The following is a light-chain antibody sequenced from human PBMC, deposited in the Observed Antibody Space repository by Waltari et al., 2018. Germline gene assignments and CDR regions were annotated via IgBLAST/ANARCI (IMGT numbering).Light chain of an antibody. CDR3: QSYDSSLSGYV. Sequence: QSVLTQPPSVSGAPGQRVTISCTGRSSHIGAGSDLHWYQQLPGTAPKLLIPGNSNRPSGVPDRFSGSKSGTSASLAITGLQAEDEADYYCQSYDSSLSGYVFGTGTKVTVL. CDR2: GNS. V-gene: IGLV1-40*01. J-gene: IGLJ1*01. CDR1: SSHIGAGSD.